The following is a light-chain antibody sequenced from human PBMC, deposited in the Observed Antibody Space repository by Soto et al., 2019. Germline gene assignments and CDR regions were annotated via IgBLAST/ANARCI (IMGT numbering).Light chain of an antibody. J-gene: IGKJ4*01. CDR1: QSVLDRSKKENY. Sequence: DIVMTQSPVSLTVSMGERATINCKSSQSVLDRSKKENYLAWYQQKPGQPPKVLVYWASTRQSGVPDRFSGSGSVTDFTLTISGLQDEDVAVYYFQQYYNVITFGGGAKLEI. V-gene: IGKV4-1*01. CDR3: QQYYNVIT. CDR2: WAS.